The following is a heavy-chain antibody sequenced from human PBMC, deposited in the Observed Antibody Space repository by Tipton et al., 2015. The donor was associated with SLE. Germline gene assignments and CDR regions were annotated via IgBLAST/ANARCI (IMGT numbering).Heavy chain of an antibody. CDR3: ARRHYSGPFDS. CDR2: VYHSGST. V-gene: IGHV4-38-2*02. CDR1: GYSISSDYY. Sequence: TLSLTCTVSGYSISSDYYWGWIRQPPGKGLEWIGSVYHSGSTYYNPSLKSRVSFSIDTSKHQFSLKLNSVTAADTAVYYCARRHYSGPFDSWGQGTLVTVSS. D-gene: IGHD5-12*01. J-gene: IGHJ4*02.